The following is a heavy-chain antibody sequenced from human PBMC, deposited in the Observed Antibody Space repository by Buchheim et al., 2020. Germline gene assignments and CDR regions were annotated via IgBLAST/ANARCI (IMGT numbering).Heavy chain of an antibody. CDR2: ISGSGGST. Sequence: EVQLLESGGGLVQPGGSLRLSCAASGFTFSSYAMSWVRQAPGKGLEWVSAISGSGGSTYYADSVKGRFTISRDNSKNTLYLQMNSLRAEDTAVYYCANFFVGTSWWVYYYGMDVWGQGTT. CDR1: GFTFSSYA. J-gene: IGHJ6*02. CDR3: ANFFVGTSWWVYYYGMDV. D-gene: IGHD2-2*01. V-gene: IGHV3-23*01.